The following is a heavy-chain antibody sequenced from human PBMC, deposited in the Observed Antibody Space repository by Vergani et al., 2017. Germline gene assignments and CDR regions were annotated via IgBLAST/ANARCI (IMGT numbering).Heavy chain of an antibody. Sequence: QVQLVQSGAEVKKPGSSVKVSCKASGGTFSSYAISWVRQAPGQGLEWMGWINAGNGNTKYSQKFQGRVTITRDTSASTAYMELSSLRSEDTAVYYCASDRGLKLGLNAFDIWGQGTMVTVSS. V-gene: IGHV1-3*01. J-gene: IGHJ3*02. CDR3: ASDRGLKLGLNAFDI. CDR2: INAGNGNT. CDR1: GGTFSSYA. D-gene: IGHD3-10*01.